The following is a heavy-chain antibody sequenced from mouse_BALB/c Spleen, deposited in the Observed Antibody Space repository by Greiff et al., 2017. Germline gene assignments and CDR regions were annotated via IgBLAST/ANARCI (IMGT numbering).Heavy chain of an antibody. J-gene: IGHJ3*01. Sequence: EVQLVESGGGLVQPGGSLRLSCATSGFTFTDYYMSWVRQPPGKALEWLGFIRNKANGYTTEYSASVKGRFTISRDNSQSILYLQMNTLGAEDSATYYCARANWGRFAYWGQGTLVTVSA. CDR3: ARANWGRFAY. V-gene: IGHV7-3*02. CDR2: IRNKANGYTT. D-gene: IGHD4-1*02. CDR1: GFTFTDYY.